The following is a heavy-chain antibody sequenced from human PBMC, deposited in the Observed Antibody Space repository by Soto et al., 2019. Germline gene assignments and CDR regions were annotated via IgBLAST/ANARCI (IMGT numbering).Heavy chain of an antibody. J-gene: IGHJ4*02. CDR3: ARHVMGDGAYYYDSSGYYFDY. V-gene: IGHV4-39*01. Sequence: SETLSLTCTVSGGSISSSSYYWGWIRQPPGKGLEWIGSIYYSGSTYYNPSLKSRVTISVDTSKNHFSLKLSSVTAADTAVYYCARHVMGDGAYYYDSSGYYFDYWGQGTLVTVSS. CDR2: IYYSGST. D-gene: IGHD3-22*01. CDR1: GGSISSSSYY.